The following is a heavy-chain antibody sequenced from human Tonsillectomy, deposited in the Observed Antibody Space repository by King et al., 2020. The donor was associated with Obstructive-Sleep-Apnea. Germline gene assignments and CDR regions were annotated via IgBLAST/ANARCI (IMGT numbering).Heavy chain of an antibody. CDR3: ARAGGWLVPLNY. CDR1: GGSISSYY. Sequence: VQLQESGPGLVKPSETLSLTCTVSGGSISSYYWDWIRQPPGKGLECVGYIYYSGSTNYNPSLKSRVTISVDTSNNQFSLKLSSVTAADTAVYYCARAGGWLVPLNYWGQGTLVTVSS. CDR2: IYYSGST. D-gene: IGHD6-19*01. V-gene: IGHV4-59*01. J-gene: IGHJ4*02.